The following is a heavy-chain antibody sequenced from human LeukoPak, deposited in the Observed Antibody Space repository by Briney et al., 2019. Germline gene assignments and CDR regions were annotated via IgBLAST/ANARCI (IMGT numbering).Heavy chain of an antibody. CDR2: INHSGST. CDR1: GGSFSGYY. Sequence: SETLSLTCAVYGGSFSGYYWSWIRRPPGKGLEWIGEINHSGSTNYNPSLKGRVTISVDTSKNQFSLKLSSVTAADTAVYYCARLGYGDYLPFDYWGQGTLVTVSS. J-gene: IGHJ4*02. CDR3: ARLGYGDYLPFDY. V-gene: IGHV4-34*01. D-gene: IGHD4-17*01.